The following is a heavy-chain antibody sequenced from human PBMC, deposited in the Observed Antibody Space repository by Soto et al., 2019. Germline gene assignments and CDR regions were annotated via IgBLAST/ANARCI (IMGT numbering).Heavy chain of an antibody. J-gene: IGHJ4*02. Sequence: QVQLQESGPGLVKPSQTLSLTCIVSGDSISSGGSYWSWVRQLPGKGLEWIGYSCCGGSTLYNPSLKSRLIISLDTSRNQFSLRLSSVTAADTAVYYCAREYCGSDCYFDYWGQGTLVTVSS. CDR2: SCCGGST. CDR1: GDSISSGGSY. V-gene: IGHV4-31*03. D-gene: IGHD2-21*02. CDR3: AREYCGSDCYFDY.